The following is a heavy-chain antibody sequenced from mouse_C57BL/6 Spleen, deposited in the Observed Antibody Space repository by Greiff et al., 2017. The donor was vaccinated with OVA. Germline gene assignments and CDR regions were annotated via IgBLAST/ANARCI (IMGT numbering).Heavy chain of an antibody. D-gene: IGHD1-1*01. CDR1: GFTFSDYG. CDR2: ISNLAYSI. V-gene: IGHV5-15*01. CDR3: ARGSSLTSYAMDY. J-gene: IGHJ4*01. Sequence: EVKLMESGGGLVQPGGSLKLSCAASGFTFSDYGMAWVRQAPRKGPEWVAFISNLAYSIYYADTVTGRFTISRENAKNTLYLEMSSLRSEDTAMYYCARGSSLTSYAMDYWGQGTSVTVSS.